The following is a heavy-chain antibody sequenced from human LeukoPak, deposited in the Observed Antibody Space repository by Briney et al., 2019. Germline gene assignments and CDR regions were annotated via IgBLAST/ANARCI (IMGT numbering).Heavy chain of an antibody. CDR1: GYTFTSYG. D-gene: IGHD3-3*01. Sequence: ASVKVSCKASGYTFTSYGISWVRQAPGQGLEWMGWISAYNGNTNYAQKLQGRVTMTTDTSTSTAYMELSSLRSEDTAVYYCAREEERIAIFGVTNSRFDYWGQGTLVTVSS. V-gene: IGHV1-18*01. J-gene: IGHJ4*02. CDR3: AREEERIAIFGVTNSRFDY. CDR2: ISAYNGNT.